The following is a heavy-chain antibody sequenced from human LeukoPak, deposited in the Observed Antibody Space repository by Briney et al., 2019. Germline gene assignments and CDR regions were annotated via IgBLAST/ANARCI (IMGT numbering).Heavy chain of an antibody. Sequence: ASVTVSCKASGGIFSSYAISWVRPAPGQGSEWVAWINPNSGDTKYVQKLQGKVTMTRDTSISTAYMELRRRRSNATAVYYCARELLDRRGGVYAFYIWGQGTMVTVSS. J-gene: IGHJ3*02. CDR1: GGIFSSYA. CDR2: INPNSGDT. CDR3: ARELLDRRGGVYAFYI. D-gene: IGHD3-3*01. V-gene: IGHV1-2*02.